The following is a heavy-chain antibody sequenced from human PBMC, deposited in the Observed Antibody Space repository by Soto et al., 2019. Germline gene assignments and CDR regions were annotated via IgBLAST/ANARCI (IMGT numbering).Heavy chain of an antibody. J-gene: IGHJ4*01. CDR3: ASIWFGDFDY. D-gene: IGHD3-10*01. CDR2: FHSSGAT. Sequence: QVQLQESGPGLVKPSQTLSLTCTVSGGSISSADYYWSWIRQPPGKGLEWIGYFHSSGATYKDPSLKSRVIISVDTSKNQISLKLDSVTAADTAVYYCASIWFGDFDYWGHGPLVTVSS. CDR1: GGSISSADYY. V-gene: IGHV4-30-4*01.